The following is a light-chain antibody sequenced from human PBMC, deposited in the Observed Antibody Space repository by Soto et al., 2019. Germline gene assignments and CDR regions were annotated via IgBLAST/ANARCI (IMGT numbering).Light chain of an antibody. V-gene: IGKV3-20*01. CDR1: QSVRSRY. J-gene: IGKJ4*01. Sequence: IVLTQSPGNRSLSPGERATLSCRASQSVRSRYLTWYQQKPGQAPRLVIYGASSRATGIPDRFSGSVSGTDGTITISRLEQEDGSVYDCQQSGTSPLTFGGGTKVDIK. CDR2: GAS. CDR3: QQSGTSPLT.